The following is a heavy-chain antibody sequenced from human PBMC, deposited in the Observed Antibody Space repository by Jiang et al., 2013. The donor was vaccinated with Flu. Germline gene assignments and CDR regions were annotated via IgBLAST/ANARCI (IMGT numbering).Heavy chain of an antibody. V-gene: IGHV4-30-2*01. Sequence: GSGLVKPSQTLSLTCAVSGGSISSGTYFWTWIRQPPGKGLEWIGYIYHSGTTNYNPSLKSRVTISVDTSKNHFSLRLSSVTAADTAVYYCARSSLTTPPYAFDLWGQGTMVTVSS. CDR2: IYHSGTT. CDR3: ARSSLTTPPYAFDL. CDR1: GGSISSGTYF. D-gene: IGHD4-11*01. J-gene: IGHJ3*01.